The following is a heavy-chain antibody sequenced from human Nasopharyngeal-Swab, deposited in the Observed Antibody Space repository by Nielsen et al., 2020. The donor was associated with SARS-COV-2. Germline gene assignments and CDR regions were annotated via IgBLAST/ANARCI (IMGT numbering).Heavy chain of an antibody. CDR3: ARARVDTAMVPAFDI. J-gene: IGHJ3*02. CDR1: GGSISSGGYY. D-gene: IGHD5-18*01. Sequence: SATLSLTCTVSGGSISSGGYYWSWIRQHPGKGLEWIGYIYYSGSTYYNPSLKSRVTISVDTSKNQFSLKLSSVTAADTAVYYCARARVDTAMVPAFDIWGQGTMVTVSS. V-gene: IGHV4-31*03. CDR2: IYYSGST.